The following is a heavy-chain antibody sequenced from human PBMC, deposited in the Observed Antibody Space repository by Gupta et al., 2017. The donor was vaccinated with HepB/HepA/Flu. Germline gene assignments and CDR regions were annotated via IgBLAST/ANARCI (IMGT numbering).Heavy chain of an antibody. V-gene: IGHV1-69*06. CDR3: VASLSSFVGYYNEDY. CDR1: GLTFTSYT. D-gene: IGHD3-9*01. CDR2: FLTIYGRP. Sequence: QVRLVQSEPEARKPGSSVKVSCSASGLTFTSYTFSWVRQAPGQGLEWMGEFLTIYGRPTYAERFQGRVTIAADTSTSTAYMELHGLLSQDTAVYYCVASLSSFVGYYNEDYWGRGTLVTVSS. J-gene: IGHJ4*01.